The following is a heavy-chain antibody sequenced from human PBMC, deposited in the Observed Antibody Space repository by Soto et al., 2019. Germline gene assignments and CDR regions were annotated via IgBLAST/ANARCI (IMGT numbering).Heavy chain of an antibody. CDR1: GGSISSYY. V-gene: IGHV4-59*01. J-gene: IGHJ6*02. CDR2: IYYSGST. CDR3: AREGYSSGWYDAYGMDV. D-gene: IGHD6-19*01. Sequence: SETLSLTCTVSGGSISSYYWSWIRQPPGKGLEWIGYIYYSGSTNYNPSLKSRVTISVDTSKNQFSLKLSSVTAADTAVYYCAREGYSSGWYDAYGMDVWGQGTTVTVSS.